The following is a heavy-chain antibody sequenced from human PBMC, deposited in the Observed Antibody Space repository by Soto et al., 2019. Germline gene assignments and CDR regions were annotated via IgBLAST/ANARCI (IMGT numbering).Heavy chain of an antibody. Sequence: PGGSLRLSCAASGFAVSSNYMSWVRQAPGKGLEWVSVIYAGGSTYYADSVKGRFTISRDNSKNTLYLQMNSLRAEDTAVYYCARDMVRGLYPEYFQHWGQGT. V-gene: IGHV3-66*01. CDR3: ARDMVRGLYPEYFQH. J-gene: IGHJ1*01. CDR1: GFAVSSNY. D-gene: IGHD3-10*01. CDR2: IYAGGST.